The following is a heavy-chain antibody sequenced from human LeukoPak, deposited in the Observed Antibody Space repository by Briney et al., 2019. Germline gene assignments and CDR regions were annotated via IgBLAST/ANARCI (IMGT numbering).Heavy chain of an antibody. Sequence: SGRSLRLSCAASGFTFSDYYLTWIRQAPGKGLEWVSYIGVSATAIHYADSVKGRFTIFRDNAKNSLYLQMNRLRAEDTAVYYCARGSWRVARIPDYWGQGTLVTVSS. CDR1: GFTFSDYY. CDR3: ARGSWRVARIPDY. D-gene: IGHD5-12*01. V-gene: IGHV3-11*01. CDR2: IGVSATAI. J-gene: IGHJ4*02.